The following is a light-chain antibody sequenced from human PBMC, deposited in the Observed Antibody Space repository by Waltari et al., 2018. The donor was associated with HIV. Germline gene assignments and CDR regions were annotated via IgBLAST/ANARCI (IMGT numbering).Light chain of an antibody. CDR3: QQYNNWRLT. J-gene: IGKJ5*01. CDR2: GAS. V-gene: IGKV3-15*01. Sequence: IVMTPSPATLSVSPGERATISCRARQSVSSNLAWYQQKPGQAPRLLIYGASTRATGIPARFSGSGSGTEFTLTISSLQSEDFAVYYCQQYNNWRLTFGQGTRLEIK. CDR1: QSVSSN.